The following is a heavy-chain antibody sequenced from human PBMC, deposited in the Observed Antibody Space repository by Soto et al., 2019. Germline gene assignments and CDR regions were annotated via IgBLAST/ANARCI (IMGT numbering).Heavy chain of an antibody. D-gene: IGHD3-9*01. V-gene: IGHV4-39*01. CDR2: IYYSGST. CDR3: ARHRGYYDILTGYYTELNFDY. CDR1: GGSISSSSYY. Sequence: TLSLTCTVSGGSISSSSYYWGWIRQPPGKGLEWIASIYYSGSTYYNPPLKSRVTISVDTSKNQFSLKLSSVTAADTAVYYCARHRGYYDILTGYYTELNFDYWGQGTLVTVSS. J-gene: IGHJ4*02.